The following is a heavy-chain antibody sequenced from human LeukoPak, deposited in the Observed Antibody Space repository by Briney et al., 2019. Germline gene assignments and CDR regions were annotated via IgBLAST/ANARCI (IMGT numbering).Heavy chain of an antibody. CDR3: ATHCTNGVCCTDY. Sequence: GGSLRLSCAASGFTFSDYYMSWIRQAPGKGLEWVPYISSSGSTIYYADSVKGRFTISRDNAKNSLYLQMNSLRAEDTAVYYCATHCTNGVCCTDYWGQGTLVTVSS. V-gene: IGHV3-11*01. CDR1: GFTFSDYY. D-gene: IGHD2-8*01. CDR2: ISSSGSTI. J-gene: IGHJ4*02.